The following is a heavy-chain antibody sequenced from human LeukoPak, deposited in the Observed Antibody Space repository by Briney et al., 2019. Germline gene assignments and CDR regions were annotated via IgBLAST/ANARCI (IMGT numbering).Heavy chain of an antibody. D-gene: IGHD5-18*01. CDR1: GGSISTYY. CDR2: IYYTGST. J-gene: IGHJ4*02. Sequence: SETLSLTCTVSGGSISTYYWSWIRQPPGTGLEWIGYIYYTGSTNYNPSLKSRVTISVDTSKNQFSLKLSSVTAADTAVYYCARGENSYGSDYWGQGTLVTVSS. V-gene: IGHV4-59*01. CDR3: ARGENSYGSDY.